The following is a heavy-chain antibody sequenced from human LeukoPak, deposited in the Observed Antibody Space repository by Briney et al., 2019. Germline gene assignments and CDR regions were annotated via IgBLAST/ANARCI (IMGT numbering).Heavy chain of an antibody. Sequence: SQTLSLTCTVSGGSLNNYYWSCIRHPAREGLEWVGRIYSSGNTTYTPSLTNRATLSVDTSNNQFSLRLNSVTAADTAVYYCAREDVGYCDGGSCPYYFDYWGEGTLVTVSS. D-gene: IGHD2-15*01. CDR3: AREDVGYCDGGSCPYYFDY. J-gene: IGHJ4*02. CDR1: GGSLNNYY. CDR2: IYSSGNT. V-gene: IGHV4-4*07.